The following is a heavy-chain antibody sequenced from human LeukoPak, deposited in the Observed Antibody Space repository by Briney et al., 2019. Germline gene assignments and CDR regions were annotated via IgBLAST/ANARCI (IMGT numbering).Heavy chain of an antibody. CDR2: FDPKDGET. CDR3: ATDLVGATTTRGVEYFQH. D-gene: IGHD1-26*01. Sequence: GASVKVSCKVSGYTLTELSMHWVRQAPGKGLEWMGGFDPKDGETIYAQEFQGRVTMTEDTSTDTAYMELSSLRSEDTAVYYCATDLVGATTTRGVEYFQHWGQGTLVTVSS. V-gene: IGHV1-24*01. J-gene: IGHJ1*01. CDR1: GYTLTELS.